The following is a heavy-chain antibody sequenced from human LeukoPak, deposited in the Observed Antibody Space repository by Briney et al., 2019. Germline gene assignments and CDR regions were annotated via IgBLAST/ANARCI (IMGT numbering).Heavy chain of an antibody. CDR2: ITYSSGYT. CDR3: AKDPSDLGGSGSNNYFDC. J-gene: IGHJ4*02. CDR1: GFSFSSYA. V-gene: IGHV3-23*01. Sequence: GGSLRLSCAASGFSFSSYAMSWVRQAPGKGLEWVSGITYSSGYTYYADSVKGRFTISRDNSRNTLYLQMNSLRAEDTAVYYCAKDPSDLGGSGSNNYFDCWGQGTLVTVSS. D-gene: IGHD3-10*01.